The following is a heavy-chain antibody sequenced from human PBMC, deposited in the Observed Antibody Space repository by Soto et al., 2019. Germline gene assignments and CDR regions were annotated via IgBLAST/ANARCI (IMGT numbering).Heavy chain of an antibody. CDR1: GFTFRTFW. V-gene: IGHV3-7*03. CDR2: IKEDGTEK. D-gene: IGHD2-2*01. CDR3: ARDVRLPAHFEC. J-gene: IGHJ4*02. Sequence: WGSRRLSCAASGFTFRTFWMSWVRQAPGKGLEWVANIKEDGTEKNYVDSVRGRFTISRDNTKNSLYLQMHSLRVEDTAVYYCARDVRLPAHFECWGKGNLVSVSS.